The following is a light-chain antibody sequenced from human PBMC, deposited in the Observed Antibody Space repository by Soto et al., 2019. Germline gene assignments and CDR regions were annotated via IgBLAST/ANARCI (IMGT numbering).Light chain of an antibody. Sequence: QSVLTQPPSVSGAPGQRVTISCTGSSSNIGAGYDVHWYQQRPGTAPKLLIYGNSNRPSGVPDRFSVSKSGTSASLAITGLQAEDEADYCCQSYDSRLSGVVFGGGTKLTVL. CDR1: SSNIGAGYD. J-gene: IGLJ2*01. V-gene: IGLV1-40*01. CDR3: QSYDSRLSGVV. CDR2: GNS.